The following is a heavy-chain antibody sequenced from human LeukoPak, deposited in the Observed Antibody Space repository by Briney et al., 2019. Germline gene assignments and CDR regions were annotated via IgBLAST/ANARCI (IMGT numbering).Heavy chain of an antibody. J-gene: IGHJ4*02. V-gene: IGHV3-23*01. CDR3: AKDRGTGSSSYFDY. D-gene: IGHD6-6*01. CDR2: ISASGGTT. CDR1: GFTFSSYV. Sequence: GSLRLSCAASGFTFSSYVMNWVRQAPGKGLEWVSVISASGGTTYYAESVKGRFTISRDNSKNTLYLQMNSLRAEDTAIYYCAKDRGTGSSSYFDYWGQGTLVTVSS.